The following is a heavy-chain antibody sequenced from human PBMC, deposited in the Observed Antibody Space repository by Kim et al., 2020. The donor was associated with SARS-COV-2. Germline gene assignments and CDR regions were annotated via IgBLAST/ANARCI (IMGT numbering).Heavy chain of an antibody. D-gene: IGHD6-13*01. J-gene: IGHJ4*02. V-gene: IGHV1-69*01. Sequence: FQGRVTITADESTSTAYMELSSLRSEDTAVYYCARWGGDGSRRRKYYFDYWGQGTLVTVSS. CDR3: ARWGGDGSRRRKYYFDY.